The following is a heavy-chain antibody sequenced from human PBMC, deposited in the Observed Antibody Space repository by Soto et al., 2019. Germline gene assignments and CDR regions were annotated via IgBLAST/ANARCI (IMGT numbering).Heavy chain of an antibody. V-gene: IGHV4-59*08. J-gene: IGHJ4*02. CDR1: GGSISSYY. Sequence: SETLSLTCTVSGGSISSYYWSWIRQPPGKGLEWIGYIYYSGSTNYNPSLKSRVTISVDTSKNQFSLKLSSVTAADTAVYYCARHYDFYSLDFDYWGQGTLVTVSS. CDR3: ARHYDFYSLDFDY. CDR2: IYYSGST. D-gene: IGHD3-3*01.